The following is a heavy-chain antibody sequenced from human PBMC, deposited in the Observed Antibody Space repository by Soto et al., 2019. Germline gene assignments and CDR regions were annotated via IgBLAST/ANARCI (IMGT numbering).Heavy chain of an antibody. CDR1: GDSFTSYC. Sequence: VQAQQISDKGSGDSFTSYCISRVRQMSGQGLHWMGRIDPSDSYTNYSPSFQGHVTISADKSISTAYLQWSSLKASDTAMYYCARHLAVGHYYDSSGYGFDYWGQGTLVTVSS. J-gene: IGHJ4*02. V-gene: IGHV5-10-1*01. CDR3: ARHLAVGHYYDSSGYGFDY. CDR2: IDPSDSYT. D-gene: IGHD3-22*01.